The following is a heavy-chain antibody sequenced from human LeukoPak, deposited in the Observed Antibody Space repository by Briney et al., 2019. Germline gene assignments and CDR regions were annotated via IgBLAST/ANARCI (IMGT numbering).Heavy chain of an antibody. V-gene: IGHV3-21*01. Sequence: GGSLRLSCAASGFTFSSYSMNWVRQAPGKGLEWVSSISSSSSYIYYADSAKGRFTISRDNAKNSLYLQMNSLRAEDTAVYYCASGSAVAGTGLVYWGQGTLVTVSS. CDR2: ISSSSSYI. CDR3: ASGSAVAGTGLVY. CDR1: GFTFSSYS. D-gene: IGHD6-19*01. J-gene: IGHJ4*02.